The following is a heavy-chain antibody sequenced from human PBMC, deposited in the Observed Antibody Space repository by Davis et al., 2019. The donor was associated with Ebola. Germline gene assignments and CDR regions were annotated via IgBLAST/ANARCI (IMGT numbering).Heavy chain of an antibody. V-gene: IGHV3-64*01. J-gene: IGHJ6*02. CDR3: ARGYFDWLSRPSDYYYYYGMDV. CDR2: ISSNGGST. Sequence: PGGSLRLSCAASGFTFSSYAMHWVRQAPGKGLEYVSAISSNGGSTYYANSVKGRFTISRDNSKNTLYLQMGSLRAEDMAVYYCARGYFDWLSRPSDYYYYYGMDVWGQGATVTVCS. D-gene: IGHD3-9*01. CDR1: GFTFSSYA.